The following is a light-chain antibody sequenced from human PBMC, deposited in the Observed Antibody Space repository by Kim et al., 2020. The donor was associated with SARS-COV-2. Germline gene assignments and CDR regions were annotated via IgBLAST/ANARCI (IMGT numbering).Light chain of an antibody. J-gene: IGLJ2*01. Sequence: SVSPGQTARITCSGDGLPNQYAYWYQQKPGQDPLLVIYKDRERPAGIPGRFSGSSSGTTVTLTISGVQAEDEADYFCQSGDISDIIFGGGTQLTVL. V-gene: IGLV3-25*03. CDR1: GLPNQY. CDR3: QSGDISDII. CDR2: KDR.